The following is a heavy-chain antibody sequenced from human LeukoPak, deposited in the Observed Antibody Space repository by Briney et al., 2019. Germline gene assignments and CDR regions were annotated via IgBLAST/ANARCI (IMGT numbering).Heavy chain of an antibody. V-gene: IGHV1-18*04. CDR1: GYTFTGYY. Sequence: GASVKVSCKASGYTFTGYYMHWVRQAPGQGLEWMGWISAYNGNTNYAQKLQGRVSMTTDTSTSTAYMELRSLRSDDTAVYYCARDQPRYYYYYYGMDVWGKGTTVTVSS. J-gene: IGHJ6*04. CDR3: ARDQPRYYYYYYGMDV. CDR2: ISAYNGNT.